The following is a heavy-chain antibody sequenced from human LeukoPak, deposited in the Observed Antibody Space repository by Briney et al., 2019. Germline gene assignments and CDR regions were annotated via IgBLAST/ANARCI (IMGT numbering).Heavy chain of an antibody. V-gene: IGHV4-4*02. J-gene: IGHJ4*02. CDR3: ARVGLDYGSGSYYFDY. CDR1: GSSISSSNW. CDR2: IYHSGST. Sequence: SGTLSLTCAVSGSSISSSNWWSWVRQPPGKGLEWIGEIYHSGSTNYNPSLKSRVTISVDKSKNQFSLKLSSVTAADTAVYYCARVGLDYGSGSYYFDYWGQGTLVTVSS. D-gene: IGHD3-10*01.